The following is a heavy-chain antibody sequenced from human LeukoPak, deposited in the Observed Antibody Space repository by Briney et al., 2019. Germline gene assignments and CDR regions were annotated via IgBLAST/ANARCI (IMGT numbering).Heavy chain of an antibody. CDR3: AKDGGPASSTSQYGGYYYYMDV. D-gene: IGHD2-2*01. Sequence: PGGSLRLSCAASGFTFSSYGMHWVRQAPGKGLEWVAFIRYDGSNKYYADSVKGRFTISRDNSKNTLYLQMNSLRAEDTAVYYCAKDGGPASSTSQYGGYYYYMDVWGKGTTVTVSS. CDR2: IRYDGSNK. V-gene: IGHV3-30*02. CDR1: GFTFSSYG. J-gene: IGHJ6*03.